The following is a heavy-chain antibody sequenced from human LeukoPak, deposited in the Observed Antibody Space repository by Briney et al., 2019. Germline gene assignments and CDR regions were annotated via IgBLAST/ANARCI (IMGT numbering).Heavy chain of an antibody. D-gene: IGHD2-2*01. CDR2: ISVGGDIT. J-gene: IGHJ4*02. Sequence: GGSLRLSCAASGFTFSSYAMSWVRQAPGKGLEWVSVISVGGDITHYADSVKGRFTISRSISKNTLYLQMNSLRAEDTAVYYCAKAYCSSSSCLSDYWGQGTLVTVSS. CDR3: AKAYCSSSSCLSDY. V-gene: IGHV3-23*01. CDR1: GFTFSSYA.